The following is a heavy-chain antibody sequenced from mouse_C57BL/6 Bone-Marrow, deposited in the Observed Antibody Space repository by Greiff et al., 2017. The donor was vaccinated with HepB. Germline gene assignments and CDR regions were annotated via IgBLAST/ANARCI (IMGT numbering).Heavy chain of an antibody. CDR3: TTEDYAPHWYFDV. V-gene: IGHV14-4*01. D-gene: IGHD2-4*01. J-gene: IGHJ1*03. CDR2: IDPENGDT. CDR1: GFNIKDDY. Sequence: EVQLQQSGAELVRPGASVKLSCTASGFNIKDDYMHWVKQRPEQGLEWIGWIDPENGDTEYASKFQGKSTITADTSSNTAYLQLSSLTSEDTAVYYCTTEDYAPHWYFDVWGTGTTVTVSS.